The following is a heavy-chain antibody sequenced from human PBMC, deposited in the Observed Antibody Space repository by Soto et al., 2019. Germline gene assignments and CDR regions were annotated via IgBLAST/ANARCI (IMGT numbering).Heavy chain of an antibody. Sequence: QVQLQQWGAGLLKPSETLSLTCAVYGGSFSGYYWSWIRQPPGKGLEWIGEINHSGSTNYNPSLQSRVTISVDTSKNQFSLKLSSVTAADTAVYYCARRPEVRRRTSPLPYYFDYWGQGTLVTVSS. CDR2: INHSGST. CDR3: ARRPEVRRRTSPLPYYFDY. CDR1: GGSFSGYY. J-gene: IGHJ4*02. D-gene: IGHD1-26*01. V-gene: IGHV4-34*01.